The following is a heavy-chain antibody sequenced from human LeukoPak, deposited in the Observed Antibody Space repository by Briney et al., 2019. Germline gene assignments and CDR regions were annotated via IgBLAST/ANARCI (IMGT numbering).Heavy chain of an antibody. V-gene: IGHV3-7*01. D-gene: IGHD2-8*01. CDR2: IKEDGSEK. CDR3: ARIYLKMASAS. Sequence: GGSLRLSCAASGFTFTSYWMSWVRQAPGKGLEWVANIKEDGSEKYYVDSVKGRFAISRDNAKNSVSLQMNSLRAEDTAVYYCARIYLKMASASWGQGTLVTVSS. CDR1: GFTFTSYW. J-gene: IGHJ5*02.